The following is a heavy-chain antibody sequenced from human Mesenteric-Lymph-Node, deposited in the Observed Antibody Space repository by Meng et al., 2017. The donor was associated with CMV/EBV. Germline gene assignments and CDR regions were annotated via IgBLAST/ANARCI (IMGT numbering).Heavy chain of an antibody. CDR2: IKNDGNSA. J-gene: IGHJ4*02. CDR3: ATGSQFYYDY. V-gene: IGHV3-74*01. Sequence: GESLKISCAASGFTFSSYWMHWVRQAPGEGLVWVTLIKNDGNSALYADSVRGRFTISRDNAKNTVYLQMNSLRAEDTAVYFCATGSQFYYDYWGQGTLVTVSS. CDR1: GFTFSSYW. D-gene: IGHD3-3*01.